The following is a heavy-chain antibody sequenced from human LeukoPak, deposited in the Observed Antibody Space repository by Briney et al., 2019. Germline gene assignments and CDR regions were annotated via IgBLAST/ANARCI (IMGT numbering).Heavy chain of an antibody. V-gene: IGHV4-34*01. Sequence: PETLSLTCAVYGGSFSGYYWSWIRQPPGKGLEWIGEINHSGSTNYNPSLKSRVTISVDTSKNQFSLKLSCVTAADTAVYYCAGEGTNWILRGDWFDPGGKGTLVTVSS. CDR2: INHSGST. CDR1: GGSFSGYY. J-gene: IGHJ5*02. D-gene: IGHD1-1*01. CDR3: AGEGTNWILRGDWFDP.